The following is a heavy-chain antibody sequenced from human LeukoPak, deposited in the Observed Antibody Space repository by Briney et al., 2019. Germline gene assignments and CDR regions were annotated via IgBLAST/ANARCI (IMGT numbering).Heavy chain of an antibody. J-gene: IGHJ4*02. CDR1: GGSISSSIYY. V-gene: IGHV4-39*01. D-gene: IGHD1-26*01. Sequence: SETLSLTCTVSGGSISSSIYYWGWIRQPPGKGLEWIGSIFYSGSTYYNPSLKSRVIISVDTSKNQFSLKLSSVTAAETAVYYCARRRSPGDFDYRGQGTLVTVSS. CDR3: ARRRSPGDFDY. CDR2: IFYSGST.